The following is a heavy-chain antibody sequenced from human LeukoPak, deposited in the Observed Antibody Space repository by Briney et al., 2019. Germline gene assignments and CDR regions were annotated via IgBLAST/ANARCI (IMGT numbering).Heavy chain of an antibody. V-gene: IGHV3-30*18. CDR2: ISYDGSNK. J-gene: IGHJ3*02. Sequence: HPGGSLRLSCAASGFTSSSYGMHWVRQAPGKGLEWVAVISYDGSNKYYADSVKGRFTISRDNSKNTLYLQMNSLRAEDTAVYYCAKDWGRGYSYGSHAFDIWGQGTMVTVSS. D-gene: IGHD5-18*01. CDR3: AKDWGRGYSYGSHAFDI. CDR1: GFTSSSYG.